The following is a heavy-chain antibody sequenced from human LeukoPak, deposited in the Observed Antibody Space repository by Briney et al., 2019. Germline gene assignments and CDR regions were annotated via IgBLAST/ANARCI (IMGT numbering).Heavy chain of an antibody. Sequence: SETLSLTCTVSGGSISSSSFYWGWIRQPPGKGLEWIGSIYYSGSTYYNPSLKSRVTISVDTSKNQFSLKLISVTAADTAVYYCARDGVAAAGFSNWFDPWGQGTLVTVSS. D-gene: IGHD6-13*01. J-gene: IGHJ5*02. V-gene: IGHV4-39*07. CDR2: IYYSGST. CDR3: ARDGVAAAGFSNWFDP. CDR1: GGSISSSSFY.